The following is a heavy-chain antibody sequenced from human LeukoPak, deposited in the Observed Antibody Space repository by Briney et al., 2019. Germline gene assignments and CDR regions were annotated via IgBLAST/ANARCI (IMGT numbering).Heavy chain of an antibody. CDR2: INHSGTT. CDR3: ARVRLPPYYYYFYYMDV. CDR1: GGSFSGYS. J-gene: IGHJ6*03. D-gene: IGHD5-18*01. V-gene: IGHV4-34*01. Sequence: SETLSLTCAVYGGSFSGYSWTWIRQPPGKGLEWIGEINHSGTTDYNPSLQSRVTISLDTSKNQFSLKVTSVTAADTAVYYCARVRLPPYYYYFYYMDVWGTGTTVTASS.